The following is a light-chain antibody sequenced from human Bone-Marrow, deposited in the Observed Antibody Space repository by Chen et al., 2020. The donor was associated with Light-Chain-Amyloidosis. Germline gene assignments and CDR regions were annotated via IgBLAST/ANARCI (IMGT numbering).Light chain of an antibody. V-gene: IGKV3-20*01. CDR1: QTISSNY. Sequence: DIMLPQSPGTLSLSPGEGANLSCRASQTISSNYLTWYQQKFGQAPRLLIYGSSSRATGIPDRFTGSGSGTDFTLTINRLEHEDFAMYYCQQYGTSPLTFGGGTKVEIK. CDR2: GSS. CDR3: QQYGTSPLT. J-gene: IGKJ4*01.